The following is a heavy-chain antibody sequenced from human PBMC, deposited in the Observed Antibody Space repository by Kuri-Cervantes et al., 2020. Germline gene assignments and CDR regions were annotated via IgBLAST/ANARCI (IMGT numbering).Heavy chain of an antibody. V-gene: IGHV4-31*11. CDR2: IYYSGST. J-gene: IGHJ3*02. D-gene: IGHD6-6*01. CDR1: GGSVSSGGYS. Sequence: LRLSCAVSGGSVSSGGYSWSWIRQSPGKGLEWIGYIYYSGSTYYNPSLKSRVTISVDTSKNQFSLKLSSVTAADTAVYYCARDPGGQLADDAFDIWGQGTMVTVSS. CDR3: ARDPGGQLADDAFDI.